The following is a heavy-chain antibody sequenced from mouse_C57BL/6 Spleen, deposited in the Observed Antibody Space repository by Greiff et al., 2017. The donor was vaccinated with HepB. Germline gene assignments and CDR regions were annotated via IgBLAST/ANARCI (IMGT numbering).Heavy chain of an antibody. CDR1: GFTFSDYG. CDR2: ISNLAYSI. Sequence: DVMLVESGGGLVQPGGSLKLSCAASGFTFSDYGMAWVRQAPRKGPEWVAFISNLAYSIYYADTVTGRFTISRENAKNTLYLEMSSLRSEDTAMYYCARPLYDYEDYYAMDYWGQGTSVTVSS. CDR3: ARPLYDYEDYYAMDY. J-gene: IGHJ4*01. D-gene: IGHD2-4*01. V-gene: IGHV5-15*01.